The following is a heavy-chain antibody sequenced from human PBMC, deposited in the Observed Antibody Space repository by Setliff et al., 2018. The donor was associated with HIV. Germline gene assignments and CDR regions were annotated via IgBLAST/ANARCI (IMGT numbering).Heavy chain of an antibody. V-gene: IGHV3-23*01. CDR1: GFSFSNYA. J-gene: IGHJ6*02. CDR3: TRELNGHTSSHYYFGLDV. CDR2: IAGTSAST. Sequence: PGGSLRLSCAVAGFSFSNYAMTWVRQAPGKGLEWVSAIAGTSASTYYADSVKGRFTISRDSSKSMLYLQMNNVRAGDTAVYYCTRELNGHTSSHYYFGLDVWGQGTTVTVSS. D-gene: IGHD6-6*01.